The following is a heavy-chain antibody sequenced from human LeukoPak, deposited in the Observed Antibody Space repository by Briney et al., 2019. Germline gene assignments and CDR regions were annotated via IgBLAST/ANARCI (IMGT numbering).Heavy chain of an antibody. CDR2: IRTAGDT. J-gene: IGHJ4*02. Sequence: GGSLRLSCAASGFTFSTYDMHWVRQVTGRGLEWVTGIRTAGDTYYSAPVKGRFTISRESAKNSLYLKMNSLRVGDTAVYYCARVVRDASGWYHFDFWGQGTLVTVSS. CDR3: ARVVRDASGWYHFDF. CDR1: GFTFSTYD. V-gene: IGHV3-13*04. D-gene: IGHD6-19*01.